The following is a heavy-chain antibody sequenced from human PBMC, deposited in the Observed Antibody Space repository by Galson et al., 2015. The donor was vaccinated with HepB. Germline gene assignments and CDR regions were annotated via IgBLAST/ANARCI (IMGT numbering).Heavy chain of an antibody. CDR3: AKEAERFLEWLLSHFDY. CDR2: ISGGGGSS. Sequence: SLRLSCAASGFTFSNYAMSWVRQAPGKGLEWVSAISGGGGSSYYADSVKGRFTISRDNSKNTLYLQMNSLRAEDTAVYYCAKEAERFLEWLLSHFDYWGQGTLVTVSS. CDR1: GFTFSNYA. V-gene: IGHV3-23*01. D-gene: IGHD3-3*01. J-gene: IGHJ4*02.